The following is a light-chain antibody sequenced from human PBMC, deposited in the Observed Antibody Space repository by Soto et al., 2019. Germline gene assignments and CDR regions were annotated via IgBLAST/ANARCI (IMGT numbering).Light chain of an antibody. CDR1: QSVGRN. V-gene: IGKV3-15*01. CDR3: QQYNNWPDS. J-gene: IGKJ4*01. CDR2: TTS. Sequence: EIVMQQSPGTLSVSPGERVTLSCRPSQSVGRNLAWYQQKPGQAPRLLIYTTSTRAPGIPARLSGSGSGTEFTLTISSLQSEDVAVYYCQQYNNWPDSFGGGTKVEIK.